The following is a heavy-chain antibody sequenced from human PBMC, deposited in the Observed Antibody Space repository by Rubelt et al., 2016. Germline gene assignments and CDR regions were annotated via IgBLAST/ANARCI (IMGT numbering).Heavy chain of an antibody. CDR2: IKEDGSDK. D-gene: IGHD1-7*01. CDR3: ARRGTGTYGIDY. CDR1: EFTFRNHW. V-gene: IGHV3-7*01. J-gene: IGHJ4*02. Sequence: EVQLVESGGDLVQPGGSLRLSCITSEFTFRNHWMSWVRQAPGKGLEWVANIKEDGSDKNYVDSVRGRFTIPRDNAKNSLSLQMNSLLADDTAVYFCARRGTGTYGIDYWGQGTLVTVSS.